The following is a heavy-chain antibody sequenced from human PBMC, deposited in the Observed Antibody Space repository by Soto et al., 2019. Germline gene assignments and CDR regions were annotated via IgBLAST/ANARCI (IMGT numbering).Heavy chain of an antibody. CDR1: IYRFPTHG. D-gene: IGHD4-17*01. CDR3: ARDPPFSGILRGTPLMDV. Sequence: VQVSCRACIYRFPTHGIKYVRRANGHGPEWMGWISAYNGDTHYVQRFQGRLTMTTDTSTSTAYMELRSLTSDDTAVYYCARDPPFSGILRGTPLMDVWGQGTTV. J-gene: IGHJ6*02. CDR2: ISAYNGDT. V-gene: IGHV1-18*04.